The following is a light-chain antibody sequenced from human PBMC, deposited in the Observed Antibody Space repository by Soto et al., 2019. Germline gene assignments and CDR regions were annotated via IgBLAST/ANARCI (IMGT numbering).Light chain of an antibody. V-gene: IGKV4-1*01. CDR3: QQRSNWPPT. J-gene: IGKJ5*01. CDR2: WAS. CDR1: QNVLHSTNNKKN. Sequence: IVMTQSPRSLAVSLGERATLYYKSSQNVLHSTNNKKNLAWYQQKPGQPPKLLIYWASTRESGVPDRFSGSGSGTDFTLTISSLQAEDVAVYYCQQRSNWPPTFGQGTRLEIK.